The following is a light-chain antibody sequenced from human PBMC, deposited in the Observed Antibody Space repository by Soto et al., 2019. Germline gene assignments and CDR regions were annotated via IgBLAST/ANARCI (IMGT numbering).Light chain of an antibody. J-gene: IGLJ2*01. CDR3: VLYMGLGISV. V-gene: IGLV8-61*01. CDR2: NTN. Sequence: QAVVTQEPSFSVSPGGTVTFTCGLSSGSVSTNYYPSWYQQTPGQAPRTLIYNTNSPSSGVPDRFSGSILGNKAALTITGAQADDESDYYCVLYMGLGISVFGGGTKVTVL. CDR1: SGSVSTNYY.